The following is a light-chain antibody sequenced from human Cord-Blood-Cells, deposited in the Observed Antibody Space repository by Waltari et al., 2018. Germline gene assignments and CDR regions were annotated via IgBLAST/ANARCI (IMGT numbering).Light chain of an antibody. CDR3: QQSYRTPPWT. CDR2: AAS. J-gene: IGKJ2*02. Sequence: DIQMTQSPSSLSPSVGDRVTITCRASQSISSYLNWYQQKPGKAPKLLIYAASSLQSGVPSRFSGSGSGTDFTLTISSLQPEDFATYYCQQSYRTPPWTFGQGTKLEIK. V-gene: IGKV1-39*01. CDR1: QSISSY.